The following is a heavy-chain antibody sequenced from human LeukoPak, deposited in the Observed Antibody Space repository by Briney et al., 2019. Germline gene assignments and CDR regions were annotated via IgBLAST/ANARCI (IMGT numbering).Heavy chain of an antibody. Sequence: PGGSLRLSCAASGFTFSSYAMRWVRQAQGKGLEWVSEISGSGSNTYYADSVKGRFTISRDNSKNTLYLQMSSLRAEDTAVYYCAKRLAYGSGGSDYFDFWGQGTLVTASS. J-gene: IGHJ4*02. CDR2: ISGSGSNT. D-gene: IGHD3-10*01. V-gene: IGHV3-23*01. CDR3: AKRLAYGSGGSDYFDF. CDR1: GFTFSSYA.